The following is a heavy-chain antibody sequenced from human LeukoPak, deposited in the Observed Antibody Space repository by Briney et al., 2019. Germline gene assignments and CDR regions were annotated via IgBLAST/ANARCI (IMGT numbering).Heavy chain of an antibody. D-gene: IGHD5-18*01. J-gene: IGHJ4*02. CDR2: INPNNGGT. V-gene: IGHV1-2*06. CDR3: ARENHDGYSYESLDY. Sequence: ASVKVSCKASGYIFTAYYMHWVRQAPGQGLEWMGRINPNNGGTNYAQKFQGRVTMTRDTSISTAYMELSRLRSDDTAVYYCARENHDGYSYESLDYWGQGTLVTVSS. CDR1: GYIFTAYY.